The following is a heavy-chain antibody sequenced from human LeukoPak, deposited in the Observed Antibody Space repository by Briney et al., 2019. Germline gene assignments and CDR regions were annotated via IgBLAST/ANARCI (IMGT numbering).Heavy chain of an antibody. Sequence: PSETLSLTCTVSGGSISSSSYYWGWIRQPPGKGLEWIGSIYYSGSTYYNPSLKSRVTISVDTSKNQFSLKLSSVTAADTAVYYCARRHYYDGSGYYYYWGQGTLGTVSS. CDR3: ARRHYYDGSGYYYY. CDR1: GGSISSSSYY. J-gene: IGHJ4*02. D-gene: IGHD3-22*01. V-gene: IGHV4-39*01. CDR2: IYYSGST.